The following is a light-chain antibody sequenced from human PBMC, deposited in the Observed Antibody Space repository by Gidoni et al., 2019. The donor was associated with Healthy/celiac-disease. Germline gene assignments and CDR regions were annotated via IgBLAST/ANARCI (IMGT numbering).Light chain of an antibody. CDR3: QQYT. V-gene: IGKV1-33*01. CDR2: DAS. J-gene: IGKJ2*01. CDR1: QDISNY. Sequence: DIQLTQSPSSLSASVGDRVTITCQASQDISNYLNWYQQKPGKAPKLLIYDASNLETGVPSRFSGSGSGTDFTFTISSLQPEDIETYYCQQYTFGQGTKLEIK.